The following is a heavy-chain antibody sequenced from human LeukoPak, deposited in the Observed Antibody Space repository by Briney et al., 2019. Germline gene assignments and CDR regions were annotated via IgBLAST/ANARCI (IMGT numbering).Heavy chain of an antibody. D-gene: IGHD3-9*01. CDR2: ITNDGSST. CDR1: GFTFSSYW. CDR3: VRRYILTGYYVFDY. J-gene: IGHJ4*02. V-gene: IGHV3-74*01. Sequence: GGSLRLSCAASGFTFSSYWMHWVRHAPGKGLVWVSRITNDGSSTAYADSVQGRLTISRDNAKNTLYLQMNDLRAEDTAVYYCVRRYILTGYYVFDYWGQGTLVTVSS.